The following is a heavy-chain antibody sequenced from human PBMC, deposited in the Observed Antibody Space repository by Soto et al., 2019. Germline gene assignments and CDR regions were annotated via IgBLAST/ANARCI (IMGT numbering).Heavy chain of an antibody. D-gene: IGHD4-4*01. CDR2: INHSGST. Sequence: PSETLSLTCAAYGGSFSGYYWSWIRQPPGKGLEWIGEINHSGSTNYNPSLKSRVTISVDTSKNQFSLKLSSVTAADTAVYYCARYSNSYYFDYWGQGTLVTVSS. J-gene: IGHJ4*02. CDR3: ARYSNSYYFDY. CDR1: GGSFSGYY. V-gene: IGHV4-34*01.